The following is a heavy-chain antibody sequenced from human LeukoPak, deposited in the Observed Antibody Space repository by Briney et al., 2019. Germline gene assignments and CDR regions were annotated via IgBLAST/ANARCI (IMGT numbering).Heavy chain of an antibody. J-gene: IGHJ4*02. D-gene: IGHD1-7*01. V-gene: IGHV1-69*02. Sequence: ASVKVSCKASGGTFSSYTISWVRQAPGQGLEWMGRIIPILGIANYAQKFQGRVTITADKPTSTAYMELSSLRSEDTAVYYCASEMKWNYSPFDYWGQGTLVTVSS. CDR2: IIPILGIA. CDR1: GGTFSSYT. CDR3: ASEMKWNYSPFDY.